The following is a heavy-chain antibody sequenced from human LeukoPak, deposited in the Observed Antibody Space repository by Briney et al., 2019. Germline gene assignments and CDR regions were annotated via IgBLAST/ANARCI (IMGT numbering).Heavy chain of an antibody. CDR2: ISYDGSNK. D-gene: IGHD5-24*01. CDR3: AKEDGYNFPYYYGMDV. CDR1: GFTFSSYG. J-gene: IGHJ6*02. Sequence: PGNSLRLSCAASGFTFSSYGMHWVRQAPGKGLEWVAVISYDGSNKYYADSVKGRFTISRDNSKNTLYLQMNSLRAEDTAVYYCAKEDGYNFPYYYGMDVWGQGTTVTVSS. V-gene: IGHV3-30*18.